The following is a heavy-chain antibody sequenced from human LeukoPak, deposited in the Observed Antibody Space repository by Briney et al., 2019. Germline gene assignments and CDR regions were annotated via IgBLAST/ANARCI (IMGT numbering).Heavy chain of an antibody. CDR1: GYTFTSYT. D-gene: IGHD2-2*01. V-gene: IGHV7-4-1*02. J-gene: IGHJ6*02. Sequence: ASVKVSCKASGYTFTSYTMNWVRQAPGQGLEWMGWINTNTGNPAYAQGFTGRFVFSLDTSVSTAYLQISSLKAEDTAVYYCARPGVPAATYYYYYHGMDVWGQGPRSPSP. CDR3: ARPGVPAATYYYYYHGMDV. CDR2: INTNTGNP.